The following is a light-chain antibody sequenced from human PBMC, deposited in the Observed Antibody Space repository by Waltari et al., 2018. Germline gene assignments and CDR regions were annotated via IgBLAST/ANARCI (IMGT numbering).Light chain of an antibody. Sequence: NNIGGKTVHWYQQKPGQAPVLVVYDDYYRPSGIPERFSGSNSGNTAALTISWVEAGDEADYYCQVWDSSSDRPVFGGGTKVFVL. CDR1: NIGGKT. CDR3: QVWDSSSDRPV. V-gene: IGLV3-21*02. J-gene: IGLJ3*02. CDR2: DDY.